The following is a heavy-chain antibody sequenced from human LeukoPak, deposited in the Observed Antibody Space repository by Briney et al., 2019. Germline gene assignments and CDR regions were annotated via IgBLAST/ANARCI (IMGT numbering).Heavy chain of an antibody. CDR2: IIPIFGTA. V-gene: IGHV1-69*05. Sequence: GSSVKVSCKASGGTFSSYAISWVRQAPGQGLEWMGRIIPIFGTANYAQKFQGRVTITTDESTSTAYMELSSLRSEDTAVYYCARDPMSGGSLRSAFDIWGQGTMVTVSS. CDR3: ARDPMSGGSLRSAFDI. J-gene: IGHJ3*02. CDR1: GGTFSSYA. D-gene: IGHD1-26*01.